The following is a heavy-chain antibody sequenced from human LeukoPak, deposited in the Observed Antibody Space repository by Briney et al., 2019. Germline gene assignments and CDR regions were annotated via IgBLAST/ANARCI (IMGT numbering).Heavy chain of an antibody. CDR1: GFTFSSYW. V-gene: IGHV3-7*04. Sequence: GGSLRLSCAASGFTFSSYWMSWVRQAPGKGLEWVANIKQDGSEKYYVDSVKGRFTISRDNAKNSLYLQMNSLRAEDTAVYYCARARGWIAAAGTPGYMDVWGKGTTVTVSS. D-gene: IGHD6-13*01. CDR2: IKQDGSEK. CDR3: ARARGWIAAAGTPGYMDV. J-gene: IGHJ6*03.